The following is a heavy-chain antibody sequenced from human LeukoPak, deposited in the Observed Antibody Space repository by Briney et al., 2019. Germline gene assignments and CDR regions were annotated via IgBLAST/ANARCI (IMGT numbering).Heavy chain of an antibody. CDR3: AKDPPYYDFWSGSERFDP. CDR2: ISGSGGST. J-gene: IGHJ5*02. Sequence: PGGSLRLSCAASGFTFSSYAMSWVRQAPGKGLERVSAISGSGGSTYYADSVKGRFTISRDNSKNTLYLQMNSLRAEDTAVYYCAKDPPYYDFWSGSERFDPWGQGTLVTVSS. D-gene: IGHD3-3*01. CDR1: GFTFSSYA. V-gene: IGHV3-23*01.